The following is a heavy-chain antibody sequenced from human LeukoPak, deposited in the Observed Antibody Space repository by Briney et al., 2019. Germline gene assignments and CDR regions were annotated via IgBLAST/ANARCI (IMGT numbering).Heavy chain of an antibody. CDR2: IYHSGTS. CDR1: GGSISSSSYY. Sequence: SETLSLTCTVSGGSISSSSYYWGWIRQPPGKGLEWIGYIYHSGTSNYNPSLQSRVAMSVDTSKNQISLKVRSVTSADTAVYYCARVNSSGWGSYYYYYMDVWGKGTTVTISS. J-gene: IGHJ6*03. D-gene: IGHD6-19*01. CDR3: ARVNSSGWGSYYYYYMDV. V-gene: IGHV4-61*05.